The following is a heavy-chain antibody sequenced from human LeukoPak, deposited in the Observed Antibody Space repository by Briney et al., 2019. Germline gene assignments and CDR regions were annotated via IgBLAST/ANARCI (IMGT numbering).Heavy chain of an antibody. Sequence: GGSLRLSCAASGFTFSSYSMNWVRQAPGKGLEWVSSISSSSSCIYYADSVKGRFTISRDNAKNSLYLQMNSLRAEDTAVYYCARGTFDYYGMDVWGQGTTVTVS. J-gene: IGHJ6*02. CDR3: ARGTFDYYGMDV. D-gene: IGHD3-16*01. CDR1: GFTFSSYS. CDR2: ISSSSSCI. V-gene: IGHV3-21*03.